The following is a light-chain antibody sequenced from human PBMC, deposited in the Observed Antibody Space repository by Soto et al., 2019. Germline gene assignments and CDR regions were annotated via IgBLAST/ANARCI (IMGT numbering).Light chain of an antibody. V-gene: IGLV2-14*01. CDR3: SSYTSSTTLV. Sequence: QSALTQPASVSGSPGQSITISCTGTSSDVGGYNYVSWYQQHPVKAPKLMIYEVSNRPSGVSNRFYGSKSGNTASLTISGLQAEDEADYYCSSYTSSTTLVFGGGTKLTV. CDR1: SSDVGGYNY. CDR2: EVS. J-gene: IGLJ2*01.